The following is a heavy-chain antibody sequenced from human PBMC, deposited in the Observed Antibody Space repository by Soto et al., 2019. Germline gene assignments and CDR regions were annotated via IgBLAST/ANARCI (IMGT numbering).Heavy chain of an antibody. Sequence: PTGTLCLTCTVSGGPISNDCWSWVRQPAGKGLEWIGRIFASGRTNYNPSLPRRVTMSVHTPKNQFSLTKTSVAAADTAVYYCTRGTSETTDPFYWGQGIPVTVSS. CDR2: IFASGRT. J-gene: IGHJ4*02. CDR1: GGPISNDC. CDR3: TRGTSETTDPFY. D-gene: IGHD4-17*01. V-gene: IGHV4-4*07.